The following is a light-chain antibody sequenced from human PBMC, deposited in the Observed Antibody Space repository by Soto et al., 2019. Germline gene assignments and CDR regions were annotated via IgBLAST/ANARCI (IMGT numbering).Light chain of an antibody. CDR2: DVS. V-gene: IGLV2-14*01. Sequence: ALTQPASVSGSPGQSITISCVGTSGDIGDYNYVSWYQQHPGKVPKVIIYDVSNRPSGVSYRFSGTKSGNTASLTVSGHQAEDEADYYCCSYTRSGTLIFGTGTKVTV. CDR3: CSYTRSGTLI. J-gene: IGLJ1*01. CDR1: SGDIGDYNY.